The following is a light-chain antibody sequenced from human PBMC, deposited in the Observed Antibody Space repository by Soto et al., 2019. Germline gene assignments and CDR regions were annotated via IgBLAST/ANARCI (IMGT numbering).Light chain of an antibody. Sequence: EIVMTQSPATLSVSPGERATLSCRASQSVSSNLAWYPQKPGQAPRLLIYGASTRATGIPARFSGSGSGTEFTLTISSLQSEDLAVYYCQQDNSWPPLTFGGGTKVEIK. V-gene: IGKV3-15*01. CDR3: QQDNSWPPLT. J-gene: IGKJ4*01. CDR1: QSVSSN. CDR2: GAS.